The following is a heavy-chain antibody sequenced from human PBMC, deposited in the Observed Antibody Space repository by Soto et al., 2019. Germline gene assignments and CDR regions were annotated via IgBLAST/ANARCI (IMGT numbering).Heavy chain of an antibody. CDR3: VRVGGLNHNVDNWFDP. Sequence: QAQVVESGGGLVKPGGSLTLSCSASGFTFSDYYMSWIRQAPGKGLEGVSYISSSGDNTNYAGSVKGRFTISRDKGKNSLYLQMGILTAEDTAVYYCVRVGGLNHNVDNWFDPWGQGTLVTVSS. D-gene: IGHD1-1*01. V-gene: IGHV3-11*06. CDR2: ISSSGDNT. CDR1: GFTFSDYY. J-gene: IGHJ5*02.